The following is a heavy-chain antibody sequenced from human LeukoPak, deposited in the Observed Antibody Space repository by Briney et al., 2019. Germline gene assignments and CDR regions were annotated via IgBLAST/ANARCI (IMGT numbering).Heavy chain of an antibody. Sequence: ASVKVSCKASGYTFTSYYMHWVRQAPGQGLEWMGIINPSGGSTSYAQKFQGRVTMTRDMSTSTVYMELSSLRSEDTAVYYCARYPFTREYSSGQTGWFDPWGQGTLVTVSS. CDR2: INPSGGST. CDR1: GYTFTSYY. V-gene: IGHV1-46*01. CDR3: ARYPFTREYSSGQTGWFDP. J-gene: IGHJ5*02. D-gene: IGHD6-19*01.